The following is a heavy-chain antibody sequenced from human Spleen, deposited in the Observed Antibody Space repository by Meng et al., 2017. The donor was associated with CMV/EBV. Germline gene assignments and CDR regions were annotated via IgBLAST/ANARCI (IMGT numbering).Heavy chain of an antibody. J-gene: IGHJ4*02. Sequence: VSGFTFSSYNMIWVRQAPGKGLDWVASISGYNTYIYYADSVKGRFTISRDNAKNSLYLQMNSLRAEDTAVYYCTSAYYYDSSGYDYWGQGTLVTVSS. D-gene: IGHD3-22*01. V-gene: IGHV3-21*01. CDR1: GFTFSSYN. CDR2: ISGYNTYI. CDR3: TSAYYYDSSGYDY.